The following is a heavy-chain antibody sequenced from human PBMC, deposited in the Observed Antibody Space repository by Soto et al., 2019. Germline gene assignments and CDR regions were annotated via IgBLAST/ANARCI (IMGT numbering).Heavy chain of an antibody. J-gene: IGHJ6*02. V-gene: IGHV5-51*01. CDR1: GYSFTSYW. CDR3: ARRDCSSTSCYLKEDYYYYGMDV. Sequence: GEPLKISCKGSGYSFTSYWIGWVRQMPGKGLEWMGIIYPGDSDTRYSPSFQGQVTISADKSISTAYLQWSSLKASDTAMYYCARRDCSSTSCYLKEDYYYYGMDVWGQGTTVTVSS. CDR2: IYPGDSDT. D-gene: IGHD2-2*01.